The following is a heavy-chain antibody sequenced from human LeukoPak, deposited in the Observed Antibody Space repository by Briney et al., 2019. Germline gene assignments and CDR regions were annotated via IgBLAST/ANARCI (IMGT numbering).Heavy chain of an antibody. CDR3: ARDGRALLRDFDY. Sequence: GGSLRLSCAASGFTFSSYVIHCVRQAPGKGLEWVAGIWYDGSNYYYADSVKGRFTISRDNSKNTLYLQMNSLRAEDTGVYYCARDGRALLRDFDYWGQGTLVTVSS. CDR2: IWYDGSNY. J-gene: IGHJ4*02. D-gene: IGHD1-26*01. V-gene: IGHV3-33*01. CDR1: GFTFSSYV.